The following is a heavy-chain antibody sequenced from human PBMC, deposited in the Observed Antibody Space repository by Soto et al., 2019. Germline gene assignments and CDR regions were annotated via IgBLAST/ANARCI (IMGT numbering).Heavy chain of an antibody. CDR1: GFTFSSYA. V-gene: IGHV3-23*01. J-gene: IGHJ1*01. Sequence: GGSLRLSCAASGFTFSSYAMSWVRQAPGKGLEWVSAISGSGGSTYYADSVKGRFTISRDNSKNTLYLQMNSLRAEDTAVYYCAPSSGYYPEYFQHWGQGTLVTVSS. D-gene: IGHD3-22*01. CDR3: APSSGYYPEYFQH. CDR2: ISGSGGST.